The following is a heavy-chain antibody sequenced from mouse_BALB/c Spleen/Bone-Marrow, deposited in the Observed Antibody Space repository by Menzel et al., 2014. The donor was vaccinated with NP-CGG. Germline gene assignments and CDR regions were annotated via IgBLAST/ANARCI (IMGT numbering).Heavy chain of an antibody. CDR3: ARRGNWGYAMDY. V-gene: IGHV1-66*01. CDR1: GYSFTSYY. Sequence: VKLVESGPELVKPGASVKISCEASGYSFTSYYIHWVKQRPGQGLEWIGWIFPGSGNIKYNEKFKGEATLTADTSSSTAYMRLSSLTSEDSAVYFCARRGNWGYAMDYWGQGTSVTVSS. J-gene: IGHJ4*01. CDR2: IFPGSGNI. D-gene: IGHD2-1*01.